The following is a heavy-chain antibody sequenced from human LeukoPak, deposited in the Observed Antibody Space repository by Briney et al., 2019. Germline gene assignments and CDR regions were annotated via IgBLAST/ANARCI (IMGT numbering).Heavy chain of an antibody. CDR1: GGTFSSYA. D-gene: IGHD3-9*01. V-gene: IGHV1-69*05. CDR3: ARVSDHYDILTGPFDY. J-gene: IGHJ4*02. Sequence: GSSVKVSCKASGGTFSSYAISWVRQAPGQGLEWMGRIIPIFGTANYAQKFQGRVTITTDESTSTAYMELSSVRSEDTAVYYCARVSDHYDILTGPFDYWGQGTLVTVSS. CDR2: IIPIFGTA.